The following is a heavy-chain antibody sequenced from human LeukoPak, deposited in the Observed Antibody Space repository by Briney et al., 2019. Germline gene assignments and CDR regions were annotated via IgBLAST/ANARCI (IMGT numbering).Heavy chain of an antibody. V-gene: IGHV1-24*01. Sequence: GASVKVSCKVSGYTLTELSMHWVRQAPGKGLEGMGGFDPEDGETIYAQKFQGRVTMTEDTSTDTAYMELSSLRSEDTAVYYCATPLRYYYDSSGYNDYWGQGTLVTVSS. CDR3: ATPLRYYYDSSGYNDY. CDR2: FDPEDGET. J-gene: IGHJ4*02. D-gene: IGHD3-22*01. CDR1: GYTLTELS.